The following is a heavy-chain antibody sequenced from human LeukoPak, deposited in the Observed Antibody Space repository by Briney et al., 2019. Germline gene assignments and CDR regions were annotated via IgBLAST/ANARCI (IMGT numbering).Heavy chain of an antibody. Sequence: PGRSLRLSCAASGFTFSSYGMHWVRQAPGKGLEGGAVISYDGSNKYYADSVKGRFTISRDNSKNTLYLQMNSLRAEDTAVYYCAKDITMVRGVNLDYWGQGTLVTVSS. CDR2: ISYDGSNK. D-gene: IGHD3-10*01. CDR1: GFTFSSYG. CDR3: AKDITMVRGVNLDY. J-gene: IGHJ4*02. V-gene: IGHV3-30*18.